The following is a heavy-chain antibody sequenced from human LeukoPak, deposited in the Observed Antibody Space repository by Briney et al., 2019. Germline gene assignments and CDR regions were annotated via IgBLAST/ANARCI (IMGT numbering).Heavy chain of an antibody. CDR1: GGSISSYY. CDR3: ASRGLNYYDSSGYYNDY. CDR2: IYYSGST. D-gene: IGHD3-22*01. J-gene: IGHJ4*02. Sequence: PSETLSLTCTVSGGSISSYYWSWIRQPPGKGLEWIGYIYYSGSTNYNPSLKSRVTISVDASKNQFSLKLSSVTAADTAVYYCASRGLNYYDSSGYYNDYWGQGTLVTVSS. V-gene: IGHV4-59*12.